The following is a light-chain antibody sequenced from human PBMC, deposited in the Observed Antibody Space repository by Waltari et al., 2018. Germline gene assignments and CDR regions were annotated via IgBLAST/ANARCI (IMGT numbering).Light chain of an antibody. CDR3: CSYAGSHTNLI. CDR2: DIS. CDR1: SVGDYNF. V-gene: IGLV2-11*01. J-gene: IGLJ2*01. Sequence: QSALTQPRSVSGSPGQSVTISCTGTSVGDYNFVSWYQQLTGQVPKLLLYDISKWPSGVPNRFSGSNSGNTASLTISGLQADDEADYYCCSYAGSHTNLIFGGGTRLTVL.